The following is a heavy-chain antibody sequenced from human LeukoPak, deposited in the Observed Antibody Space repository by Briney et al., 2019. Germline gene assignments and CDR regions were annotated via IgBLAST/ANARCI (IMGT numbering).Heavy chain of an antibody. CDR3: ARRGSSGWFDY. Sequence: SETLSLTCTVSGGSISSYYWGWIRQPPGKGLEWIGHIYYTGTTNYNSYLQSRVTMSVDTSKNQFSLRLSAVTAADTAVYYCARRGSSGWFDYWGQGTLVT. CDR1: GGSISSYY. J-gene: IGHJ4*02. D-gene: IGHD6-19*01. CDR2: IYYTGTT. V-gene: IGHV4-59*08.